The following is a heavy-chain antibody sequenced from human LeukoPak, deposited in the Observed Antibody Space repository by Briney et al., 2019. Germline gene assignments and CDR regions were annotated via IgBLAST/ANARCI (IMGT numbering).Heavy chain of an antibody. CDR2: IGGSGGAT. D-gene: IGHD6-19*01. CDR1: GFTFSSYA. V-gene: IGHV3-23*01. CDR3: AKHPGYSSSEGY. J-gene: IGHJ4*02. Sequence: GGSLRLSCAASGFTFSSYAMSWVRQAPGKGLEWVSTIGGSGGATYYADSVKGRFTISRDNSKNTLYLQMNSLRAEDTAVYYCAKHPGYSSSEGYWGQGTLVTVSS.